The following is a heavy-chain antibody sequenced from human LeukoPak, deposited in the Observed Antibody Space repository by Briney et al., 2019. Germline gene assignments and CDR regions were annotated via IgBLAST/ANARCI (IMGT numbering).Heavy chain of an antibody. V-gene: IGHV4-34*01. CDR2: INHSGMT. CDR3: ARASRIAVAARGLIDY. Sequence: SETLSLTCAVYGGSFSGYYWSWIRQPPGKGLEWIGEINHSGMTNYNPSLKSRVTISVDTSKNQFSLKLSSVTAADTAVYYCARASRIAVAARGLIDYWGQGTLVTVSS. D-gene: IGHD6-19*01. J-gene: IGHJ4*02. CDR1: GGSFSGYY.